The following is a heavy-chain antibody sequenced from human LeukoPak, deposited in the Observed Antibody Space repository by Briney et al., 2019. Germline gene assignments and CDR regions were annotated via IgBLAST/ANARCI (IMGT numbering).Heavy chain of an antibody. CDR1: GYTFTIHG. CDR3: ARGTDIRSPFDP. Sequence: GASVKVSCKASGYTFTIHGISWVRQAPGQGLEWMGWISPYNGNTNYAQNFQGRVTMTTDTSTSTAYMELRSPRSDDTAVYYCARGTDIRSPFDPWGQGTLVTVSS. J-gene: IGHJ5*02. D-gene: IGHD3-9*01. CDR2: ISPYNGNT. V-gene: IGHV1-18*01.